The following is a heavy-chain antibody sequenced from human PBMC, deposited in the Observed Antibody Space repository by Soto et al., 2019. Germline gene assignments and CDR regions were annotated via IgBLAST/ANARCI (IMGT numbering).Heavy chain of an antibody. Sequence: SETLSLTCTVSGGSISSGSYYWSWIRQHPGKGLEWMGYIYYSGSTYYNPSLKSRVTISVDTSKNQFSLKLSSVTAADTAVYYFAIVSWRFYYFDYWGQGTLVTVSS. J-gene: IGHJ4*02. V-gene: IGHV4-31*03. CDR1: GGSISSGSYY. CDR2: IYYSGST. CDR3: AIVSWRFYYFDY. D-gene: IGHD3-16*01.